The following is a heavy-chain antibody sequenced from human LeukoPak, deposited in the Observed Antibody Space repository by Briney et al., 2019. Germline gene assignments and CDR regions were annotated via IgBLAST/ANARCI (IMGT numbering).Heavy chain of an antibody. CDR3: ARSSYSSSSSV. CDR1: GFTFSNFW. Sequence: GGSLRLSCAASGFTFSNFWMSWVRQAPGKGLEWVANIKQDGSEKYYVDSLKGRFTISRDNAKNSLYLQINSLRAEDTAVYYCARSSYSSSSSVWGQGTMVTVSS. D-gene: IGHD6-6*01. J-gene: IGHJ3*01. V-gene: IGHV3-7*03. CDR2: IKQDGSEK.